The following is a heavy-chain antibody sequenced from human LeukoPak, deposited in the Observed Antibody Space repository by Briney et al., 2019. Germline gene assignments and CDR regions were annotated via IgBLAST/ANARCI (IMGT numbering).Heavy chain of an antibody. CDR2: IYYDGSNK. D-gene: IGHD3-22*01. Sequence: GGSLRLSCAASGFTFNNYGMHWVRQAPGKGLEWVGAIYYDGSNKYYDASVKGRFTMSRDNSKNQLYLKMTSVRAEDTALYYCARGQKYYYDSSAYCKFDYWGQGTLVTVSS. CDR3: ARGQKYYYDSSAYCKFDY. CDR1: GFTFNNYG. J-gene: IGHJ4*02. V-gene: IGHV3-33*01.